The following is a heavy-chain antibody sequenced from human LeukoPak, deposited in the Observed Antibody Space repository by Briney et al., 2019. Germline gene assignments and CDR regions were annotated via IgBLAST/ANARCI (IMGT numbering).Heavy chain of an antibody. CDR3: ARGGLRFLEWLLQTRYGTDV. D-gene: IGHD3-3*01. J-gene: IGHJ6*02. Sequence: PSETLSLTRAVYGGSFSGYYWSWIRQPPGKGLEWIGEINHSGSTNYNPSLKSRVTISVDTSKNQFSLKLSSVTAADTAVYYCARGGLRFLEWLLQTRYGTDVWGQGTTVTVSS. V-gene: IGHV4-34*01. CDR2: INHSGST. CDR1: GGSFSGYY.